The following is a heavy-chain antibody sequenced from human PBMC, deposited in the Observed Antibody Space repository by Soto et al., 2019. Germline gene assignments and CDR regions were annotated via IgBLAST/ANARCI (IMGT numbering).Heavy chain of an antibody. Sequence: QLVESGGGFVQPGMSLRLTCAASGFTFSNAWMTWVRQAPGKGLERVGLIRSQGDGGTADYAPPVRGRFTISRDDSQNMVFLHMNNLPTEDTAVYYCIVAPLRWGRGTVVSVPS. CDR2: IRSQGDGGTA. V-gene: IGHV3-15*01. CDR1: GFTFSNAW. D-gene: IGHD6-6*01. J-gene: IGHJ4*02. CDR3: IVAPLR.